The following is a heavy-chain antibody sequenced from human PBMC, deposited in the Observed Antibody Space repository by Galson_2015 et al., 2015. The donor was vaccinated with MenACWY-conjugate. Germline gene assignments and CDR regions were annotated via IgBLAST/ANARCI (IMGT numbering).Heavy chain of an antibody. V-gene: IGHV3-74*01. Sequence: SLRLSCAASGFTFSNYWMHWVRQAPGKGLEWVSRVNSDGTGTTYADSVKGRFTISRDNAKNTLYLQMNSLRAEGTATYYCTKAAARYSTSSAFNWFDPWGQGALVTVSS. D-gene: IGHD6-6*01. CDR2: VNSDGTGT. CDR1: GFTFSNYW. CDR3: TKAAARYSTSSAFNWFDP. J-gene: IGHJ5*02.